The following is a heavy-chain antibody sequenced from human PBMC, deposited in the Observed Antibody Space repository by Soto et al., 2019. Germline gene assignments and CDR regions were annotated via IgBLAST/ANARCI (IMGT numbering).Heavy chain of an antibody. J-gene: IGHJ4*02. CDR1: GGSVTSGEDY. D-gene: IGHD5-18*01. CDR2: ISNSGST. CDR3: ATESGSTYGYFDH. V-gene: IGHV4-30-4*01. Sequence: PSETLSLTCTVSGGSVTSGEDYRTWIRQSPGKGLEWIGYISNSGSTGYNPSLKTRLSMSVDRSKNQFTLRLTSVTAADTAVYFCATESGSTYGYFDHWGQGTQVTVSS.